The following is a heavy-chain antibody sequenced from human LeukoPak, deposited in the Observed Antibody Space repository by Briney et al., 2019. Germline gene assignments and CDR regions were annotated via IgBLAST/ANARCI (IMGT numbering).Heavy chain of an antibody. V-gene: IGHV1-69*05. Sequence: GASVKVSCKASGGTFSSYAISWVRQAPGQGLEWMGGIIPIFGTANYAQKFQGRVTITTDESTSTAYMELSSLRSEDTAVYYCAGETHGYLDYWGQGTLVTVSS. J-gene: IGHJ4*02. CDR2: IIPIFGTA. CDR3: AGETHGYLDY. CDR1: GGTFSSYA.